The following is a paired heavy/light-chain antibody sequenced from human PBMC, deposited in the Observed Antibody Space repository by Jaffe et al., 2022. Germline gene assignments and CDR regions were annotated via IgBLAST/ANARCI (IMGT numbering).Light chain of an antibody. CDR1: QTISSSY. CDR3: QHYGLSPSIT. J-gene: IGKJ5*01. V-gene: IGKV3-20*01. Sequence: EIVLTQSPGTLSLSPGERATLSCRASQTISSSYLSWYQQKPGQAPRLLIYGASSRATGIPDRFGGSGSGTDFTLTISRLEPEDFAVYYCQHYGLSPSITFGQGTRLEIK. CDR2: GAS.
Heavy chain of an antibody. CDR2: MYYSGTS. V-gene: IGHV4-59*01. J-gene: IGHJ4*02. D-gene: IGHD6-13*01. Sequence: QVQLQESGPGLLKPSETLSLTCTVSGGSISGYYWTWIRQPPGKGLEWIGYMYYSGTSSYNPSLKSQVTISVDTSKNQFSLKMSSVTTADTAVYYCARAHSGSWYSYFDFWGPGILVTVSS. CDR1: GGSISGYY. CDR3: ARAHSGSWYSYFDF.